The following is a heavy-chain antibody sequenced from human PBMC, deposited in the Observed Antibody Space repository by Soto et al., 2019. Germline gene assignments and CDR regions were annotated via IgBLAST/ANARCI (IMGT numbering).Heavy chain of an antibody. CDR3: ARDYCTNGVCSEFDY. D-gene: IGHD2-8*01. Sequence: PCLSNRVPCTAAGGTCSSYCGRWIRQATSKGLVWVSRINSDGSSTSYADYEKGRYTISRDNAKNTLYLQMNSLRAEDTAVYYCARDYCTNGVCSEFDYWGQGTLVTVSS. CDR1: GGTCSSYC. J-gene: IGHJ4*02. CDR2: INSDGSST. V-gene: IGHV3-74*01.